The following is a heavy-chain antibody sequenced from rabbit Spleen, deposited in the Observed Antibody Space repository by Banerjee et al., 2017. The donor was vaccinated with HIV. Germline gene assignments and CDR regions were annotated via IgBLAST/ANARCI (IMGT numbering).Heavy chain of an antibody. D-gene: IGHD2-1*01. V-gene: IGHV1S40*01. CDR3: ARGSAAMTMVITGFYFNL. J-gene: IGHJ4*01. CDR1: GFSFSSSAY. Sequence: QSLEESGGDLVKPGASLTLTCTASGFSFSSSAYMCWVRQAPGKGLECIACIYGGSSGSTYYVSWAKGRFTISKTSSTTVTLQMTSLTAADTATYFCARGSAAMTMVITGFYFNLWGPGTLVTVS. CDR2: IYGGSSGST.